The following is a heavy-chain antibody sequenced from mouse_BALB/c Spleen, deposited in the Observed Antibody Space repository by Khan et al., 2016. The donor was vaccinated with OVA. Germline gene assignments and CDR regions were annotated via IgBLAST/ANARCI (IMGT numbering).Heavy chain of an antibody. Sequence: EVELVESGGGLVKPGGSLKLSCAASGFTFSNYGVSWVRQTPEKRLEWVASISSGDTPYYPDSVKGRFTISRGNPRNILFLQMSSLKSEDTAMYYCARDYLFAYWGQGTLVTVSA. CDR1: GFTFSNYG. D-gene: IGHD1-1*01. V-gene: IGHV5-6-5*01. CDR2: ISSGDTP. J-gene: IGHJ3*01. CDR3: ARDYLFAY.